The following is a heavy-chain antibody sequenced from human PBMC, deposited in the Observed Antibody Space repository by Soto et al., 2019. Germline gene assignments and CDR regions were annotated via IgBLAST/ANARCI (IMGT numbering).Heavy chain of an antibody. CDR1: GYTFSNYA. J-gene: IGHJ4*02. Sequence: QVQLVQSGAEVRKPGASVKVSCKASGYTFSNYAISWVRQAPGQGLEWMGWISAYNGNTDYAQKLQGRVTMATDTSPSTAYMELGSLRSADPAVYYWAGDLGDCSGGGSCDPSVAFWGQGTLVSVSS. CDR2: ISAYNGNT. V-gene: IGHV1-18*01. D-gene: IGHD2-15*01. CDR3: AGDLGDCSGGGSCDPSVAF.